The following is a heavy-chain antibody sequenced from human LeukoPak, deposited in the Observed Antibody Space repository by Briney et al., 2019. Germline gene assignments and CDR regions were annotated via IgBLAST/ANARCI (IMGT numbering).Heavy chain of an antibody. CDR1: GFTFSSYA. D-gene: IGHD6-25*01. Sequence: PGGSPRLSCAASGFTFSSYAMSWVRQAPGKGLEWVSAISGSGGSTYYADSVKGRFTISRDNSKNTLYLQMNSLRAEDTAVYYCAKVRRAAYYFDYWGQGTLVTVSS. V-gene: IGHV3-23*01. J-gene: IGHJ4*02. CDR3: AKVRRAAYYFDY. CDR2: ISGSGGST.